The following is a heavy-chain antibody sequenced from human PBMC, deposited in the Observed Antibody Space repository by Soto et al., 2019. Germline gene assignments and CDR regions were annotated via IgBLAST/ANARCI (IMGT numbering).Heavy chain of an antibody. J-gene: IGHJ4*02. V-gene: IGHV4-39*01. D-gene: IGHD3-22*01. CDR1: GGSSIRSSYY. CDR3: ASLYYYDSSGYYLGTVFDY. Sequence: ADTLSVTWTVAGGSSIRSSYYWGWIRQPPGKGLEWIGSIYYSGSTYYNPSLKSRVTISVDTSKNQFSLKLSSVTAADTAVYYCASLYYYDSSGYYLGTVFDYWGQGTLVTVSS. CDR2: IYYSGST.